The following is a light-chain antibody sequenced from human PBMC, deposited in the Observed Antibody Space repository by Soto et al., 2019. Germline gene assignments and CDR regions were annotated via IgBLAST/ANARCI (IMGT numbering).Light chain of an antibody. CDR3: QRRSSAARN. Sequence: IQWTPWRSFLSATIGDRVTITCRASQDIRNYLAWYQQKPGIAPKLLIYDASTLQSGVPSRFSGSGPGTEFTLTMSSLQSYESATYIYQRRSSAARNFGLGTRLEIK. V-gene: IGKV1-9*01. J-gene: IGKJ5*01. CDR2: DAS. CDR1: QDIRNY.